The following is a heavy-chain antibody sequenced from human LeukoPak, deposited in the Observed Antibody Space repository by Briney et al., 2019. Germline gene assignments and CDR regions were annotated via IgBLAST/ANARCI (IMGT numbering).Heavy chain of an antibody. Sequence: SETLSLTCTVSGGSISSNSYYWGWIRQPPGKGLEWIGSIYYSGSTYYNPSLKSRVTISVDTSKNQFSLKLSSVTAADTAVYYCARHSSGQGYFDYWGQGTLVTVSS. CDR3: ARHSSGQGYFDY. J-gene: IGHJ4*02. CDR2: IYYSGST. V-gene: IGHV4-39*01. CDR1: GGSISSNSYY. D-gene: IGHD6-19*01.